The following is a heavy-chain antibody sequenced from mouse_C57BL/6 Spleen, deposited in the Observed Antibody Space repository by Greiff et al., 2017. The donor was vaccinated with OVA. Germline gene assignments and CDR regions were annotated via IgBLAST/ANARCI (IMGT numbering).Heavy chain of an antibody. J-gene: IGHJ3*01. CDR2: IDPSDSYT. CDR3: AREAGTGFAD. CDR1: GYTFTSYW. V-gene: IGHV1-69*01. D-gene: IGHD4-1*01. Sequence: QVQLQQPGAELVMPGASVKLSCKASGYTFTSYWMHWVKQRPGQGLEWIGEIDPSDSYTNYNQKFKGKSTLTVDKSSSTAYMQLSSLTSEDSAVYYCAREAGTGFADWGKGTLVTVSA.